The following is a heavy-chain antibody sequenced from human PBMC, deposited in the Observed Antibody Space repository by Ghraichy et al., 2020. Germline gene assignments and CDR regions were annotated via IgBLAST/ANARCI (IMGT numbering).Heavy chain of an antibody. Sequence: SETLSLTCTVSGGSISSSSYYWGWIRQPPGKGLEWIGSIYYSGSTYYNPSLKSRVTISVDTSKNQFSLKLSSVTAADTAVYYCARALAYDYVWGIVRPGAGYFDYWGQGTLVTVSS. CDR3: ARALAYDYVWGIVRPGAGYFDY. CDR2: IYYSGST. J-gene: IGHJ4*02. V-gene: IGHV4-39*07. D-gene: IGHD3-16*01. CDR1: GGSISSSSYY.